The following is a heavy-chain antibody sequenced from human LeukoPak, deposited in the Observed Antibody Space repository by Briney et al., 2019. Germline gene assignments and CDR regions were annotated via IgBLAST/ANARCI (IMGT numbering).Heavy chain of an antibody. J-gene: IGHJ3*02. D-gene: IGHD3-22*01. V-gene: IGHV4-61*02. Sequence: SETLSLTCTVSGGSISSGSYYWSWIRQPAGKGLEWIGRIYTSGSTNYNPSLKSRVIISVDTSKNQFSLKLSSVTAADTAVYYCARVDYYDSSEINFDIWGQGTMVTVSS. CDR3: ARVDYYDSSEINFDI. CDR2: IYTSGST. CDR1: GGSISSGSYY.